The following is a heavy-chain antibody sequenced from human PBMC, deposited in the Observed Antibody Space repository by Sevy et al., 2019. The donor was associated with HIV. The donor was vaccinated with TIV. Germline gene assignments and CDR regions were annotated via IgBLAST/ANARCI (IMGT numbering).Heavy chain of an antibody. D-gene: IGHD3-22*01. CDR2: IYNNGNT. Sequence: SETLSLTCTVSGGSITSYYWSWIRQPPGNGLEWIGHIYNNGNTHYNPSLRSRVTISVDRSKNQFSLKLSSVTAADTAVYYCAKVTYYYDSRGYPNYYFDYWGQGTLVTVSS. J-gene: IGHJ4*02. V-gene: IGHV4-59*13. CDR1: GGSITSYY. CDR3: AKVTYYYDSRGYPNYYFDY.